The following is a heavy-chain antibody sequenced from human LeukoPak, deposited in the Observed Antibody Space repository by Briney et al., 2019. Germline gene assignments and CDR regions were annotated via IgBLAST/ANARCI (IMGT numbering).Heavy chain of an antibody. CDR2: INPSGGST. Sequence: ASVKVSCKASGYTFTSYYMHWVRQAPGQGLEWMGIINPSGGSTSYAQKFQGGVTMTRDMSTSTVYMELSSLRSEDTAVYYCARDTNYYDSSDPPPFDYWGQGTLVTVSS. D-gene: IGHD3-22*01. CDR1: GYTFTSYY. J-gene: IGHJ4*02. CDR3: ARDTNYYDSSDPPPFDY. V-gene: IGHV1-46*01.